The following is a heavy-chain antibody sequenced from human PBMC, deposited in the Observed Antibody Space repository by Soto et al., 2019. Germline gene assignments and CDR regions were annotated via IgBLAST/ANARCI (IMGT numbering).Heavy chain of an antibody. Sequence: GGSLRLSCAASGFTFSDYYMSWIRQAPGKGLEWVSYISSSGSTIYYADSVKGRFTISRDNAKNSLYLQMNSLRAEDTAVYYCARAFGRVLRFLEWTAKGAFDIWGQGTMVTVSS. V-gene: IGHV3-11*01. J-gene: IGHJ3*02. D-gene: IGHD3-3*01. CDR2: ISSSGSTI. CDR1: GFTFSDYY. CDR3: ARAFGRVLRFLEWTAKGAFDI.